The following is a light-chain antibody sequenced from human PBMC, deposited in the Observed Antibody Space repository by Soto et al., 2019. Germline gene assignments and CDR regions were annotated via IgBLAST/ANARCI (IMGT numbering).Light chain of an antibody. J-gene: IGKJ1*01. CDR2: GTS. CDR1: QSVKSSY. V-gene: IGKV3-20*01. Sequence: EIVLTQSPGTLSLSPGERATLPCRASQSVKSSYLAWYQHKPGQAPRLLIYGTSSRATGIPDRFSGSGSGTDFTLTISRLEPEDFAMYYCQQYGSSPKTFGQGTKVDIK. CDR3: QQYGSSPKT.